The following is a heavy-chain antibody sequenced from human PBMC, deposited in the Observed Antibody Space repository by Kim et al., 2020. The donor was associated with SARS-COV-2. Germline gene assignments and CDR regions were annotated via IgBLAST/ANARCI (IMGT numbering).Heavy chain of an antibody. V-gene: IGHV1-69*13. CDR2: IIPIFGTA. Sequence: SVKVSCKASGGTFSSYAISWVRQAPGQGLEWMGGIIPIFGTANYAQKFQGRVTITADESTSTAYMELSSLRSEDTAVYYCARREGSGYYRALMDAFDIWGQGTMVTVSS. CDR3: ARREGSGYYRALMDAFDI. D-gene: IGHD3-3*01. CDR1: GGTFSSYA. J-gene: IGHJ3*02.